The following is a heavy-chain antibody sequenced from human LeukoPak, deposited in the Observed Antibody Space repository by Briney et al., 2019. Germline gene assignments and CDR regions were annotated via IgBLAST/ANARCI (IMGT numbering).Heavy chain of an antibody. V-gene: IGHV4-39*02. J-gene: IGHJ4*02. CDR2: VYYNGAT. Sequence: SETLSLTCTVSGDSISSSSYYWGWIRQPPGKGLEWIGSVYYNGATEYNPSLKSRVTISVDTSKNQFSLKLTSVTAEDTAVYYCATEARTVEPPGRGYWGQGTLVTVSA. D-gene: IGHD1-14*01. CDR1: GDSISSSSYY. CDR3: ATEARTVEPPGRGY.